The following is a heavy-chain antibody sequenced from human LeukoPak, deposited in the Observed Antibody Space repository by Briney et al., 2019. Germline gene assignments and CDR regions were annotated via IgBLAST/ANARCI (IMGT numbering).Heavy chain of an antibody. J-gene: IGHJ3*01. Sequence: QPGGSLRLSCAASEFIFSHYWMTWVRQAPGKGLEWVANTKEDGNAKYYVDSVKGRFTIPRDNAQNSLYLQMNSLRAEDTAVYYCARDRGYFAFDLWGQGTMVTVSS. CDR1: EFIFSHYW. D-gene: IGHD3-22*01. CDR3: ARDRGYFAFDL. CDR2: TKEDGNAK. V-gene: IGHV3-7*01.